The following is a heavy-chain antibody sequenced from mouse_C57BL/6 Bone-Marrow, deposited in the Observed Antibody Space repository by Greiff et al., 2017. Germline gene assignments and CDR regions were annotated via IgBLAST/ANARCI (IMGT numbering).Heavy chain of an antibody. J-gene: IGHJ4*01. CDR1: GYTFTGYW. V-gene: IGHV1-9*01. D-gene: IGHD1-1*01. CDR2: ILPRSGSN. CDR3: ARYFYGSFYAMDY. Sequence: VQLQESGAELMKPGASVKLSCKATGYTFTGYWIEWVKQRPGHGLEWIGEILPRSGSNNYNEKFKGKATFTAVQSSNPAYMQLSGLSTEYSSIYYCARYFYGSFYAMDYWGQGTSVTVSS.